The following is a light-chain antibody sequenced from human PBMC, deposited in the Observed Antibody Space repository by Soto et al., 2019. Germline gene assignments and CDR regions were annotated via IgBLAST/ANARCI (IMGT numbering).Light chain of an antibody. CDR1: SSDVGGYNY. Sequence: QSALTQPRSVSGSPGQSVTISCTGTSSDVGGYNYVSWYQHHPGKAPKLMIYDVSKRPSGVPDRFSGSKSGNTASLTISGLQAEDEADYNCCSYAGSYAVFGGGTKLTVL. CDR2: DVS. CDR3: CSYAGSYAV. J-gene: IGLJ2*01. V-gene: IGLV2-11*01.